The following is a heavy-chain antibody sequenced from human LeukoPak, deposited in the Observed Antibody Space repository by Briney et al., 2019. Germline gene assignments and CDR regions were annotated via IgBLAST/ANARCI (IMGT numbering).Heavy chain of an antibody. CDR2: IRYDGNNK. CDR1: GFTFSSHG. CDR3: AKCYYGSGSYPNDDAFDI. J-gene: IGHJ3*02. D-gene: IGHD3-10*01. Sequence: PGGSLRLSCAASGFTFSSHGMHWVRQAPGKGLEWVAFIRYDGNNKYYAGSVKGRFTISRDNSKNTLYLQMNSLRAEDTAVCYCAKCYYGSGSYPNDDAFDIWGQGTMVTVSS. V-gene: IGHV3-30*02.